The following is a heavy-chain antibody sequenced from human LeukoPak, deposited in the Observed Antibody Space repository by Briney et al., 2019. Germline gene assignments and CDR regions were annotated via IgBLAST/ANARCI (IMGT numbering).Heavy chain of an antibody. D-gene: IGHD3-22*01. Sequence: ASVKVSCKASGGTFSSYAISWVRQAPGQGLEWMGRIIPILGIANYAQKFQGRVTITADKSTSTAYMELSSLRSEDTAVYYCARGRTLIQWLSRDGDAFDIWGQGTMVTVSS. J-gene: IGHJ3*02. V-gene: IGHV1-69*04. CDR3: ARGRTLIQWLSRDGDAFDI. CDR2: IIPILGIA. CDR1: GGTFSSYA.